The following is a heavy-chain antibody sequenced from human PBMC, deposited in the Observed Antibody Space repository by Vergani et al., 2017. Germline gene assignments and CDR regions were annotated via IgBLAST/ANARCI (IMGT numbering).Heavy chain of an antibody. D-gene: IGHD2-15*01. Sequence: QVQLQESGPGLVKPSETLSLTCTVSGGSISSGGYYWSWIRQHPGKGLEWIGYIYYSGSTYYNPSLKSRVTISVDTSKNQFSLKLSSVTAADTAVYYCARGVYCSGGSCYDYYYYMDVWGKGTTVTVSS. V-gene: IGHV4-31*03. CDR3: ARGVYCSGGSCYDYYYYMDV. CDR1: GGSISSGGYY. CDR2: IYYSGST. J-gene: IGHJ6*03.